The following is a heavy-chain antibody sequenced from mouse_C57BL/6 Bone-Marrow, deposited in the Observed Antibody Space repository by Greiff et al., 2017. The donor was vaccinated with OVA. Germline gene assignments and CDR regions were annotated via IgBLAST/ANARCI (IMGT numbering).Heavy chain of an antibody. Sequence: EVQLQQSGAELVRPGASVKLSCTASGFNIKDDYMHWVKQRPEQGLEWIGWIDPENGDTEYASKFQGKATITADTSSNSAYLQLSSLTSDDTAVYSCTSYGNFDYWGQGTTLTVSS. CDR2: IDPENGDT. CDR1: GFNIKDDY. CDR3: TSYGNFDY. V-gene: IGHV14-4*01. D-gene: IGHD2-1*01. J-gene: IGHJ2*01.